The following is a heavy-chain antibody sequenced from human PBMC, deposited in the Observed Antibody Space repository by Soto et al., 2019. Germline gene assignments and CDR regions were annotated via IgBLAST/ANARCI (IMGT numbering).Heavy chain of an antibody. CDR3: ARAGYDSSGYYFYAMDV. CDR2: IGTAGDP. D-gene: IGHD3-22*01. V-gene: IGHV3-13*05. Sequence: GSLRLSCVASGFILSGYDMHWVRQATGEGLEWVSAIGTAGDPYYSGSVKGRFTISRGNAENSVYLQMNSLGAGDTAVYYCARAGYDSSGYYFYAMDVWGPGTTVTVSS. CDR1: GFILSGYD. J-gene: IGHJ6*02.